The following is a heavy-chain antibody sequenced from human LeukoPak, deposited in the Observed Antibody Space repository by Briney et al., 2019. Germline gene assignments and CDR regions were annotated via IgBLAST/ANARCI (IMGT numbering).Heavy chain of an antibody. J-gene: IGHJ1*01. Sequence: ASVKVSCKASGYIFTSYGINWVRQAPGQGLEWMGWISAYNGNTNYAQKLQGRVTMTTDTSTSTAYMELRSLRSDDTAVYYCARDKAVTTEVTQHFQHWGQGTLVTVSS. CDR1: GYIFTSYG. CDR3: ARDKAVTTEVTQHFQH. V-gene: IGHV1-18*01. CDR2: ISAYNGNT. D-gene: IGHD4-23*01.